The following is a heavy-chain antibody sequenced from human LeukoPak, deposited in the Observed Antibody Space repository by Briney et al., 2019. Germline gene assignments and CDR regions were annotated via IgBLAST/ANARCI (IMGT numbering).Heavy chain of an antibody. Sequence: GASVKVSCKASGYTFTSYGISWVRQAPGQGLEWMGWISAYNGNTNYAQKLQGRVTMTTDTSTSTAYMELRSLRSEDTAVYYCARDKRDSSGYSKSVYYGMDVWGQGTTVTVSS. D-gene: IGHD3-22*01. CDR3: ARDKRDSSGYSKSVYYGMDV. V-gene: IGHV1-18*01. CDR2: ISAYNGNT. CDR1: GYTFTSYG. J-gene: IGHJ6*02.